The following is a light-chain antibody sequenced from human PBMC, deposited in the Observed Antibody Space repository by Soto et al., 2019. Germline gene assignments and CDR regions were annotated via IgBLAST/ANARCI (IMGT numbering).Light chain of an antibody. V-gene: IGLV2-8*01. CDR2: EVT. Sequence: QSALTQPPSASGSPGQSVTISCTGTSSDVGAYNYVRWYQQHPGKAPKLIISEVTKRPSGVPDRFSGSKSGNTASLTVTGLQAEDEADYYCSSYAGSNNPWVFGGGTKLTVL. CDR3: SSYAGSNNPWV. J-gene: IGLJ3*02. CDR1: SSDVGAYNY.